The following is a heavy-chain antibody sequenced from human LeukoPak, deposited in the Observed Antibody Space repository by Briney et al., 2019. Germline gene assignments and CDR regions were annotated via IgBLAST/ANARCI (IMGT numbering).Heavy chain of an antibody. CDR2: IIPIFGTA. D-gene: IGHD3-22*01. Sequence: ASVKVSCRASGGTFSSYAISWVRQAPGQGLEWMGGIIPIFGTANYAQKFQGRATITADESTSTAYMELSSLRSEDTAVYYCASDPARDYYDTSGYFRWVDYWGQGTLVTVSS. V-gene: IGHV1-69*13. J-gene: IGHJ4*02. CDR3: ASDPARDYYDTSGYFRWVDY. CDR1: GGTFSSYA.